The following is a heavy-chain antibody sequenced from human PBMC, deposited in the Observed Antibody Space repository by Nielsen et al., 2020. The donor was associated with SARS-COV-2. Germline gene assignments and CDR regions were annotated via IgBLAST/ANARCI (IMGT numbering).Heavy chain of an antibody. CDR3: ATSQVTISHHWFDP. J-gene: IGHJ5*02. CDR2: ISSSSSYI. CDR1: GFTFSNYN. V-gene: IGHV3-21*01. Sequence: GGSLRLSCAASGFTFSNYNMNWVRQAPGKGLEWVSSISSSSSYIYYADSVKGRFTISRDNAKNSLYLQMNSLRAEDTAVYYCATSQVTISHHWFDPWGQGTLVTVSS. D-gene: IGHD3-9*01.